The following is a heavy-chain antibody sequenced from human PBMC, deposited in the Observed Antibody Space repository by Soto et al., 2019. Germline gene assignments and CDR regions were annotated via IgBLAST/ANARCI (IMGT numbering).Heavy chain of an antibody. CDR1: GCSIDTYA. CDR3: ATAGRYYYDSSGRGYFDY. J-gene: IGHJ4*02. V-gene: IGHV3-23*01. D-gene: IGHD3-22*01. CDR2: ISASGRLT. Sequence: EVQVLQSGGGLVPPGRSLRLPCEASGCSIDTYAMTWVRQAPGGGLEWISTISASGRLTYYADSVEGRFTISRDSSKNTVYGQMKSLRAGDTAVYYCATAGRYYYDSSGRGYFDYWGQGTRVTVSS.